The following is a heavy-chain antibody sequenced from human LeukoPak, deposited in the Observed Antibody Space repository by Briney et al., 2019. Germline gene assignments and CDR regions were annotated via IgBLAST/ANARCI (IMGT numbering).Heavy chain of an antibody. D-gene: IGHD6-19*01. V-gene: IGHV4-39*01. CDR2: IYYSGST. CDR1: GGSIGSSSYS. Sequence: SETLSLTCTVSGGSIGSSSYSWGWIRQPPGKGLEWIGSIYYSGSTYYNPSLKSRVTISVDTSKNQFSLKLSSVTAADTAVYYCARLSGWYIDYWGQGTLVTVSS. CDR3: ARLSGWYIDY. J-gene: IGHJ4*02.